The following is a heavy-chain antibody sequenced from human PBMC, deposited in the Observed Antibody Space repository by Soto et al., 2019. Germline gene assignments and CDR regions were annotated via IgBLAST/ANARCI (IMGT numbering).Heavy chain of an antibody. D-gene: IGHD2-2*02. Sequence: PSETLSLTCTVSGGSISSGGYYWSWIRQHPGKGLEWIVYIYYSGSTYYNPSLKSRVTISVDTSKNQFSLKLSSVTAADTAVYYCARGDIVVVPAAIPYYYYYGMDVWGQGTTVTVSS. CDR2: IYYSGST. CDR3: ARGDIVVVPAAIPYYYYYGMDV. V-gene: IGHV4-30-4*08. CDR1: GGSISSGGYY. J-gene: IGHJ6*02.